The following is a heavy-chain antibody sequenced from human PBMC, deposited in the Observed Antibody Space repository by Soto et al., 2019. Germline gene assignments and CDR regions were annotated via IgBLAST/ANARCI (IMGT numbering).Heavy chain of an antibody. CDR2: IIPIFGTA. Sequence: QVQLVQSGAEVQKPGSSVKVSCKAYGGTFSSYAISWVRQAPVQGLEWMGGIIPIFGTANYAQKFQGRVTITADESTSTAYMELSSLRSEDTAVYYCASDGGYDFWSGNNWFDPWGQGTLVTVSS. V-gene: IGHV1-69*01. CDR3: ASDGGYDFWSGNNWFDP. J-gene: IGHJ5*02. CDR1: GGTFSSYA. D-gene: IGHD3-3*01.